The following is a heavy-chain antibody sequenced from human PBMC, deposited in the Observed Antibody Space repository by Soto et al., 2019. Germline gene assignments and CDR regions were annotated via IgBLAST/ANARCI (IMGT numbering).Heavy chain of an antibody. D-gene: IGHD3-22*01. J-gene: IGHJ6*02. V-gene: IGHV1-69*04. CDR3: AREVISSGYYYPPRYYYYYGMDV. Sequence: SVKVSCKASGGTFSSYTISWVRQAPGQGLEWMGRIIPILGIANYAQKFQGRVTITADKSTSTAYMELSSLRSEDTAVYYCAREVISSGYYYPPRYYYYYGMDVWGQGTTVTVSS. CDR2: IIPILGIA. CDR1: GGTFSSYT.